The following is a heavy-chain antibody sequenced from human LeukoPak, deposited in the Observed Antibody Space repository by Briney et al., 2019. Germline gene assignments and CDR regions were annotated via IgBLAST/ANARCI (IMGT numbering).Heavy chain of an antibody. CDR3: AREGAGGFDI. Sequence: GGSLRLSCAASGVTVRSNYMNWGRQAPGKGLEWVALIFSGNSTYYADSVKGRFTISRDNSKITLFLQMNSLRAEDTAVYYCAREGAGGFDIWGQGTMVTVSS. CDR1: GVTVRSNY. D-gene: IGHD3-16*01. CDR2: IFSGNST. V-gene: IGHV3-53*01. J-gene: IGHJ3*02.